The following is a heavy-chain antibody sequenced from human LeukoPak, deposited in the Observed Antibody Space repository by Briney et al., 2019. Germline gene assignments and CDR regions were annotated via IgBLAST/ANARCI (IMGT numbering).Heavy chain of an antibody. Sequence: SETLSLTCAVYGGSFSGYYWSWIRQPPGKGLGWIGEINHGGSTNHHPSLKSRVTISVDTSKNQFSLKLSSVTAADPAVYYCARSRRTSGKISYDYWGQGTLVTVSS. V-gene: IGHV4-34*01. D-gene: IGHD3-10*01. CDR3: ARSRRTSGKISYDY. J-gene: IGHJ4*02. CDR2: INHGGST. CDR1: GGSFSGYY.